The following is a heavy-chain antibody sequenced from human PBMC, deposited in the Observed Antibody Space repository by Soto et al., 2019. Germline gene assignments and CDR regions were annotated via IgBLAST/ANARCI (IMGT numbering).Heavy chain of an antibody. CDR1: ENTFSSYY. D-gene: IGHD2-21*02. CDR3: SRGGHITVVTASFDF. CDR2: IHPSGGGA. V-gene: IGHV1-46*03. Sequence: QAQLVQSGAEVKKPGASVKVSCKASENTFSSYYLHWVRQAPRQGLEWMGMIHPSGGGATYAQKFLGRVTMTRDTSTSTVFMELSSLRSEDTAIYYCSRGGHITVVTASFDFWGQGTLVTVSS. J-gene: IGHJ4*02.